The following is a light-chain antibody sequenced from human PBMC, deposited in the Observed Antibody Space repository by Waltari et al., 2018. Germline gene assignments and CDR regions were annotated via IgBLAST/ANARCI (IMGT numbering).Light chain of an antibody. CDR2: AAS. Sequence: DIQMTQSPSSLSASVGDRVSITCRASQSISTFLNWYQQKPGKAPKLLIYAASSLQSGVPSRFSGSGSGTDFTLTISSPQPEDFATYYCQHSYSTPWTFGQGTKVEIK. J-gene: IGKJ1*01. CDR1: QSISTF. CDR3: QHSYSTPWT. V-gene: IGKV1-39*01.